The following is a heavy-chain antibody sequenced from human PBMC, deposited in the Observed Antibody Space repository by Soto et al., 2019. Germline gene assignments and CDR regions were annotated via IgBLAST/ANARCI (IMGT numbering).Heavy chain of an antibody. CDR2: INAGNGNT. D-gene: IGHD2-2*01. Sequence: ASVKVSCKASGYTFTSYAMHWVRQAPGQRLEWMGWINAGNGNTKYSQKFQGRVTITRDTSASTAYMELSSLRSEDTAVYYCARYAPLVVPANQHYYYGMDVWGQGTTVTVSS. V-gene: IGHV1-3*01. CDR3: ARYAPLVVPANQHYYYGMDV. J-gene: IGHJ6*02. CDR1: GYTFTSYA.